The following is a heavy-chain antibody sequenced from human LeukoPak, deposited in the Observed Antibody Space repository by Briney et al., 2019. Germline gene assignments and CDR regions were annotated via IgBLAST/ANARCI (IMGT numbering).Heavy chain of an antibody. CDR2: ISSSSSTI. J-gene: IGHJ4*02. D-gene: IGHD6-6*01. Sequence: GGSLRLSCAASGFTFSSYSMNWVRQAPGKGLEWVSYISSSSSTIYYADSVKGRFTISRDNAKNSLYLQMNSLRADDTAVYYCANTPAARGDYWGQGTLVTVSS. CDR1: GFTFSSYS. V-gene: IGHV3-48*01. CDR3: ANTPAARGDY.